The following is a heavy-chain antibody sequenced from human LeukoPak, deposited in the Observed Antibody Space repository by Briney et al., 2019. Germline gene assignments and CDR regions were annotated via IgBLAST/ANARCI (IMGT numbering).Heavy chain of an antibody. V-gene: IGHV3-74*01. CDR1: GFPFSRYW. D-gene: IGHD3-22*01. Sequence: GGSLRLSCAASGFPFSRYWMNWVRQAPGKGLVWVSRIKTGGSDTAYADSVKGRFTISRDNAKNTLCLQMNSLRPEDTAVYYCAFHNSSGNFGYWGQGTLVTVSS. CDR2: IKTGGSDT. CDR3: AFHNSSGNFGY. J-gene: IGHJ4*02.